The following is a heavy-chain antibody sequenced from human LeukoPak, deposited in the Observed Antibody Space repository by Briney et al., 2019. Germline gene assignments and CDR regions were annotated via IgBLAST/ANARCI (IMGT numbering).Heavy chain of an antibody. CDR1: GFTFSSYG. J-gene: IGHJ4*02. CDR3: AKGEYSGYDLSRGFGPGLFDY. Sequence: GGSLRLSCAASGFTFSSYGMHWVRQAPGKGLEWVAVISYDGSNKYYADSVKGRFTISRDNSKNTLYLQMNSLRAEDTAVYYCAKGEYSGYDLSRGFGPGLFDYWGQGTLVTVSS. D-gene: IGHD5-12*01. V-gene: IGHV3-30*18. CDR2: ISYDGSNK.